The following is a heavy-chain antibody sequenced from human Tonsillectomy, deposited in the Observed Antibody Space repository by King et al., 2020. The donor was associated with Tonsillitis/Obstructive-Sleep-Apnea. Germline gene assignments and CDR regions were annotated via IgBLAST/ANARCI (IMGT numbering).Heavy chain of an antibody. D-gene: IGHD3-22*01. CDR3: AKDPTYDPEFDV. Sequence: VQLVESGGRLVPPGGSLRLSCAASGFTFRNYAMNWVRQAPGKGLEWISTIGGAGRDIFYADSVKGRFTISRDNSRNTLYLQMNSLRAEDAAVYFCAKDPTYDPEFDVWGQGTLVTVSA. J-gene: IGHJ4*02. V-gene: IGHV3-23*04. CDR2: IGGAGRDI. CDR1: GFTFRNYA.